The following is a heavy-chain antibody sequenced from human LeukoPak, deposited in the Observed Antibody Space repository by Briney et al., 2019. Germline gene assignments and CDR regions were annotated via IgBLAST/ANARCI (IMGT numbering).Heavy chain of an antibody. D-gene: IGHD2-15*01. CDR1: GFTFSSYG. Sequence: GGSLRLSCAASGFTFSSYGMHWVRQAPGKGLEWVAFIRYDGSNKYYADSVKGRFTISRDNSKNTLYLQMNSLRAEDTAVYYCAKGDIVVVVAATIDYWGQGTLVTVSS. V-gene: IGHV3-30*02. CDR3: AKGDIVVVVAATIDY. CDR2: IRYDGSNK. J-gene: IGHJ4*02.